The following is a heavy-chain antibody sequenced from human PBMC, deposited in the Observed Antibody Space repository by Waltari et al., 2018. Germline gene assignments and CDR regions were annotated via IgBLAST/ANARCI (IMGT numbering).Heavy chain of an antibody. Sequence: QVQLQESGPGLVKPSQTLSLTCTVSGGSISSGDYHCGWLRQPPGTGLEWVGYFYYRGSTYYTPSLKSRVTISVDTSKNQFSMKLSSVTAADTAVYYCARLSTVTQLACDYWGQGTLVTVSS. D-gene: IGHD4-17*01. CDR1: GGSISSGDYH. CDR2: FYYRGST. J-gene: IGHJ4*02. CDR3: ARLSTVTQLACDY. V-gene: IGHV4-30-4*01.